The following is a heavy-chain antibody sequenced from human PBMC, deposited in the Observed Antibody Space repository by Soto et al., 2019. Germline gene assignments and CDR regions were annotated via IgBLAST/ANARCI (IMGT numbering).Heavy chain of an antibody. D-gene: IGHD6-13*01. CDR1: GGSFSGYY. Sequence: PSETLSLTCAVYGGSFSGYYWSWIRQPPGKGLEWIGEINHSGSTNYNPSLKSRVTISVDTSKNQFSLKLSSVTAADTAVYYCARLRGHSSSWYRWFDPWGQGTLVTVSS. CDR2: INHSGST. CDR3: ARLRGHSSSWYRWFDP. J-gene: IGHJ5*02. V-gene: IGHV4-34*01.